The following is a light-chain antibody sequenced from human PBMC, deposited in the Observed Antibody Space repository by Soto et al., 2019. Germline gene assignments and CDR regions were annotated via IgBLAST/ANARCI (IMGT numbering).Light chain of an antibody. Sequence: DIQLTQSPSFLSASVEDRVTISCRASSAISGLLAWYQQEPGKPPKLLIYDSSTLQTGVPSRFTGSGSGRKFTLTISGLQFGDFATYFCQQLSHYPYTFGQGTKLEI. CDR1: SAISGL. J-gene: IGKJ2*01. V-gene: IGKV1-9*01. CDR3: QQLSHYPYT. CDR2: DSS.